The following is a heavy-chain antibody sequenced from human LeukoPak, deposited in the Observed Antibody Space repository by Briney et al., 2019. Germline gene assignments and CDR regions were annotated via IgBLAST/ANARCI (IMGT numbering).Heavy chain of an antibody. D-gene: IGHD3-16*01. J-gene: IGHJ4*02. Sequence: ASVKVSCKASGGTFSSYAISWVRQAPGQGLEWMGGIIPIFGTANYAQKFQGRVTITADESTSTAYMELSSLRSEDTAVYYCARGGKGIGGYFGYWGQGTLVTVSS. CDR2: IIPIFGTA. CDR3: ARGGKGIGGYFGY. V-gene: IGHV1-69*01. CDR1: GGTFSSYA.